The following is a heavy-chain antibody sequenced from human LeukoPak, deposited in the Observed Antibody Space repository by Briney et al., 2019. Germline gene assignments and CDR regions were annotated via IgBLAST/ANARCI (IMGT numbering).Heavy chain of an antibody. V-gene: IGHV1-69*13. CDR2: IIPIFGTA. Sequence: SVKVSCKASGGTFSSYAISWVRQAPGQGLEWMGGIIPIFGTANYAQKFQGRATITADVSTSTAYMELSSLRSEDAAVYYCASLYDSSGYCDYWGQGTLVTVSS. D-gene: IGHD3-22*01. J-gene: IGHJ4*02. CDR3: ASLYDSSGYCDY. CDR1: GGTFSSYA.